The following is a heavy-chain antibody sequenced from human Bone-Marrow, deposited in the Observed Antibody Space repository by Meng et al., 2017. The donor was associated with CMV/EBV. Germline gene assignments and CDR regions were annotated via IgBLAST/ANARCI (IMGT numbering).Heavy chain of an antibody. J-gene: IGHJ5*02. V-gene: IGHV5-51*01. D-gene: IGHD2-2*01. Sequence: GESLKISCKGSGYKFSNYWIGWVRQIPGKDLEWMGIIYPDDSDTRYSPSFEGQVTFSVDKSINTTYLQWSSLKASDTAFYYCARMFSSEGWFDLWGQGTLVTVSS. CDR1: GYKFSNYW. CDR3: ARMFSSEGWFDL. CDR2: IYPDDSDT.